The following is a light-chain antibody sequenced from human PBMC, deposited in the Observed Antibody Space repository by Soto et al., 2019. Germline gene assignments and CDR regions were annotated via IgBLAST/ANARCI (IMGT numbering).Light chain of an antibody. CDR3: SSYTSSSPLHVV. J-gene: IGLJ2*01. CDR1: SSDVGGYNY. V-gene: IGLV2-14*01. CDR2: DVS. Sequence: QSALTQPASVSGSPGQSITISCTGTSSDVGGYNYVSWYHQHPGKAPKLMIYDVSNRPSVVSNRFSGSKSGNTASLTISGLQAEDEADYYCSSYTSSSPLHVVFGGWTKLTVL.